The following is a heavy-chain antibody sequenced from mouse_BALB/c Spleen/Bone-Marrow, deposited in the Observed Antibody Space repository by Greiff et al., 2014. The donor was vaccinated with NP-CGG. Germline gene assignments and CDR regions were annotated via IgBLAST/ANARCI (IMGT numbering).Heavy chain of an antibody. J-gene: IGHJ4*01. CDR2: IYPSDSYT. Sequence: QVQLQQPGAELVRPGASVKLSCKASGYTFTSYWINWVKQRPGQGPEWIGNIYPSDSYTNYNQKFKDKATLTVDKSSSTAYMQLSSPTSEDSAVYFCTRAGNYGNYYAMDYWGQGTSVTVSS. V-gene: IGHV1-69*02. D-gene: IGHD2-1*01. CDR3: TRAGNYGNYYAMDY. CDR1: GYTFTSYW.